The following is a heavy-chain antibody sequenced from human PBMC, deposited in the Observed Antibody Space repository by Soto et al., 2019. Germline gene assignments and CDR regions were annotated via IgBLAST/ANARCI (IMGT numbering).Heavy chain of an antibody. D-gene: IGHD3-3*01. CDR3: ARHQRPEWRQRALAAFDI. Sequence: SVQVSCKASGYTFTSYYMHWVRQAPGQGLEWMGIINPSGGSTSYAQKFQGRVTMTRDTSTSTVYMELSSLRSEDTAVYYCARHQRPEWRQRALAAFDIWGKGPMV. V-gene: IGHV1-46*01. J-gene: IGHJ3*02. CDR1: GYTFTSYY. CDR2: INPSGGST.